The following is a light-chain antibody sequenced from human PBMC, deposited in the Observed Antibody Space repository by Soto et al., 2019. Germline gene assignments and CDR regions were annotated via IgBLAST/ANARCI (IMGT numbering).Light chain of an antibody. Sequence: EIVLTQSPSTVSLSRGERATXSCRASQSVISTYLAWYQQKPGQAPRLLIYGASSRATGIPDRFSGSGSGTDFTLTISRLEPEDFAVYYCQEYGTWPITFGQGTRMEIK. J-gene: IGKJ5*01. V-gene: IGKV3-20*01. CDR1: QSVISTY. CDR2: GAS. CDR3: QEYGTWPIT.